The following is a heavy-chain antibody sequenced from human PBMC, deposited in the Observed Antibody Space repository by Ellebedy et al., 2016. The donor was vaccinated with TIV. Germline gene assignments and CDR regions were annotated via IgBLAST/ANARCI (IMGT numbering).Heavy chain of an antibody. CDR3: AKGAYYGWGSYFDY. J-gene: IGHJ4*02. CDR1: GFTFSSHW. Sequence: GGSLRLSCAASGFTFSSHWMHWVRQAPGKGLEWVSRMKGDGSSVTYADSVKGRFTISSDKAKNTLYLQMSSLRPEDTAIYYCAKGAYYGWGSYFDYWGQGTLVTVSS. D-gene: IGHD3-10*01. V-gene: IGHV3-74*01. CDR2: MKGDGSSV.